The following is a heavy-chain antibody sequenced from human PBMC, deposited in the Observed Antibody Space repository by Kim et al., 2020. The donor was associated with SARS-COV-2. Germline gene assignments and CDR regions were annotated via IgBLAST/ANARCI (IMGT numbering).Heavy chain of an antibody. J-gene: IGHJ4*02. CDR3: ARVRWYAGTTLFDY. V-gene: IGHV4-39*07. Sequence: NPSLKSGVTISVDTSKNQFSLKLSSVTAADTAVYYCARVRWYAGTTLFDYWGQGTLVTVSS. D-gene: IGHD1-1*01.